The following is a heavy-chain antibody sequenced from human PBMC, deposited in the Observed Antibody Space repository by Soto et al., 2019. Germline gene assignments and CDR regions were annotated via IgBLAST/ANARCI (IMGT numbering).Heavy chain of an antibody. D-gene: IGHD1-26*01. V-gene: IGHV1-18*01. CDR1: GYTFTSYG. CDR2: ISAYNGNT. Sequence: QVQLVQSGAEVKKPGASVKVSCKASGYTFTSYGISWVRQAPGQGLEWMGWISAYNGNTNYAQKLQGRVTMTTDTSTSTAYMELRSLRSDDTAVYYCARDPGPRTEYSGSAPLMRRAEDAFDIWGQGTMVTVSS. CDR3: ARDPGPRTEYSGSAPLMRRAEDAFDI. J-gene: IGHJ3*02.